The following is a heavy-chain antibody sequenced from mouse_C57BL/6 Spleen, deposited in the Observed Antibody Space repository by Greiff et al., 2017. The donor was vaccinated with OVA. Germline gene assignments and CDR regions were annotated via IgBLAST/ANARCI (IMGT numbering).Heavy chain of an antibody. J-gene: IGHJ3*01. CDR1: YFAFMASA. CDR2: FTMYSDAT. CDR3: ASGGYDGFAY. Sequence: LQQSGAELVRPGSSVKLSCKASYFAFMASAMHWVKQRPGHGLEWIGSFTMYSDATEYSENFKGKATLTANTSSSTAYMELSSLTSEDSAVYYCASGGYDGFAYWGQGTLVTVSA. V-gene: IGHV1-49*01. D-gene: IGHD2-2*01.